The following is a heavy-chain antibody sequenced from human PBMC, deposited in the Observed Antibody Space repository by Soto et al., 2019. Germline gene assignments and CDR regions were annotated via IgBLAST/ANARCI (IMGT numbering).Heavy chain of an antibody. Sequence: SETLSLTCAVYGGSFSGYYWSWIRQPPGKGLEWVGEINHSGGTNYNRSLKSRVTISVETSKNQLSLKLSCVTAADTAVYYCAKATNYYDRSGTPGRVYGMHVWGPATTVPVSS. J-gene: IGHJ6*02. CDR3: AKATNYYDRSGTPGRVYGMHV. CDR2: INHSGGT. D-gene: IGHD3-22*01. V-gene: IGHV4-34*01. CDR1: GGSFSGYY.